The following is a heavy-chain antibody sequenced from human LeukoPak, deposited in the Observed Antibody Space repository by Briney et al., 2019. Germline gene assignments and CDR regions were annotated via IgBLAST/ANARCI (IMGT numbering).Heavy chain of an antibody. CDR1: GFTFSLYW. Sequence: PGGSLRLSRAASGFTFSLYWKNWVRRAPGKGLEWVANIKQDGSEKNYVDSVKGRFTISRDNAKNSLYLQMNNLRVEDTAMYYCAGGTGFIIKDWGQGTLVTVSS. D-gene: IGHD3-9*01. J-gene: IGHJ4*02. V-gene: IGHV3-7*03. CDR3: AGGTGFIIKD. CDR2: IKQDGSEK.